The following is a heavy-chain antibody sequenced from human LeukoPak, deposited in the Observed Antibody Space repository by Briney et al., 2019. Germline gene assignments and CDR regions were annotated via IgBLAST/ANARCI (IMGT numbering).Heavy chain of an antibody. D-gene: IGHD5-12*01. V-gene: IGHV1-69*13. CDR1: GGTFSSYA. CDR3: ARGGIVATIVRAWFDP. Sequence: SVKVSCTASGGTFSSYAISWVRQAPGQGLEWMGGIIPIFGTANYAQKFQGRVTITADESTSTAYMELSSLRSEDTAVYYCARGGIVATIVRAWFDPWGQGTLVTVSS. CDR2: IIPIFGTA. J-gene: IGHJ5*02.